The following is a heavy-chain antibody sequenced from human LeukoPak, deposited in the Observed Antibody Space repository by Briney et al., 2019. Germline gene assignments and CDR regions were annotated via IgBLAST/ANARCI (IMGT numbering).Heavy chain of an antibody. D-gene: IGHD6-19*01. V-gene: IGHV3-30*18. CDR1: GFTFSSYG. CDR2: ISHDGRNE. Sequence: GGSLRLSCAASGFTFSSYGMPWVRQAPGKGLEGVAVISHDGRNEYYADSVKGRFTISRDNSKNTVYLQMNSPRGEDTAVYYCAKDDAVAGTGRAFDIWGQGTMVTVSS. CDR3: AKDDAVAGTGRAFDI. J-gene: IGHJ3*02.